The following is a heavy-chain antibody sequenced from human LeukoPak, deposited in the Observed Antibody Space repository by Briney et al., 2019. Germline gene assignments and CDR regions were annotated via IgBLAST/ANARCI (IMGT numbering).Heavy chain of an antibody. V-gene: IGHV1-2*02. CDR1: GYTFTGYY. J-gene: IGHJ4*02. Sequence: ASVKVSCKASGYTFTGYYMHWVRQAPGQGLEWMGWINPNSGGTNYAQKFQGRVTMTRDTSISTAYMELSRLRSDDTAVYYCARAAGRLGELSLSPYYFDYWGQGTLVTVSS. CDR3: ARAAGRLGELSLSPYYFDY. D-gene: IGHD3-16*02. CDR2: INPNSGGT.